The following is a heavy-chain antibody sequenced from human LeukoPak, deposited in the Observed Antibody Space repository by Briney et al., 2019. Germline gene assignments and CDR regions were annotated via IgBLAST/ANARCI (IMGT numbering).Heavy chain of an antibody. D-gene: IGHD1-26*01. V-gene: IGHV3-43D*03. CDR1: GFTFDDYA. Sequence: GGSLRLSCAASGFTFDDYAMHWVRQAPGKGLEWVSLISWDGGSTYYADSVKGRFTISRDNSKNSLYLQMNSLRAEDTALYYCAKDIFWRTTKNSGLDYWGQGTLVTVSS. CDR3: AKDIFWRTTKNSGLDY. J-gene: IGHJ4*02. CDR2: ISWDGGST.